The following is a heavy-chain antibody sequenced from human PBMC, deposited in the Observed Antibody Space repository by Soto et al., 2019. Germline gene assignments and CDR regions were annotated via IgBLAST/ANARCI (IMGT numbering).Heavy chain of an antibody. D-gene: IGHD3-10*01. Sequence: QLLESGGGLVQPGRSLRLSCAASGFTFSSYAMSWVRQAPGKGLEWVSAISGSGGTTYYADSVKGRFTISRDNSKNTLCLQMNSLRAEDTAIYYCARGDYYGSGSSIHWGQGTLVTVSS. V-gene: IGHV3-23*01. CDR3: ARGDYYGSGSSIH. CDR1: GFTFSSYA. J-gene: IGHJ4*02. CDR2: ISGSGGTT.